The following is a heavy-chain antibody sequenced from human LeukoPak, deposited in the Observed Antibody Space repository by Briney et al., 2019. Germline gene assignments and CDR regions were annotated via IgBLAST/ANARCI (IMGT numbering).Heavy chain of an antibody. CDR1: GGSIRSYY. J-gene: IGHJ3*02. V-gene: IGHV4-59*01. CDR2: INHSGST. D-gene: IGHD3-22*01. CDR3: ARSISGFGAFDI. Sequence: PSETLSLTCTVSGGSIRSYYWSWIRQPPGKGLEWIGEINHSGSTNYNPSLKSRVTISVDTSKNQFSLKLSSVTAADTAVYYCARSISGFGAFDIWGQGTMVTVSS.